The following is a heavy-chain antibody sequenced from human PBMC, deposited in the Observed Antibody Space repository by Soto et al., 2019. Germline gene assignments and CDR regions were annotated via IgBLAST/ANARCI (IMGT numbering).Heavy chain of an antibody. V-gene: IGHV4-30-2*01. CDR1: GCSISSGGYS. J-gene: IGHJ5*02. Sequence: SETLSLTCAFSGCSISSGGYSWSWIRQPPGKGLEWIGYIYHSGSTYYNPSLKSRVTISVDRSKNQFSLKLSSVTAADTAVYYCAREGRYDSSGLGWWFDPWGQGTLVTVSS. CDR3: AREGRYDSSGLGWWFDP. CDR2: IYHSGST. D-gene: IGHD3-22*01.